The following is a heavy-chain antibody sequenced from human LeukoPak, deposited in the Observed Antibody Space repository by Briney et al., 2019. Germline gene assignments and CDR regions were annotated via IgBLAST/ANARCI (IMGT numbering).Heavy chain of an antibody. D-gene: IGHD5-24*01. CDR1: GFTFSSYS. CDR2: ISSSSSYI. CDR3: ARDRGDGYNVFDY. J-gene: IGHJ4*02. V-gene: IGHV3-21*01. Sequence: GGSLRLSCAASGFTFSSYSMNWVRQAPGKGLEWVSSISSSSSYIYYADSVKGRFTISRDNAKNSLYLRMNSLRAEDTAVYYCARDRGDGYNVFDYWGQGTLVTVSS.